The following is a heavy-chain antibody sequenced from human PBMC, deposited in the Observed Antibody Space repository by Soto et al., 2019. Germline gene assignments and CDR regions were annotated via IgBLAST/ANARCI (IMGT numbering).Heavy chain of an antibody. CDR2: IVPIFSTA. V-gene: IGHV1-69*12. J-gene: IGHJ3*02. CDR1: GDTFSNYA. Sequence: QVQLVQSGAEVKKPGFSVKVACKVSGDTFSNYAINWVRQAPGQGLEWMGAIVPIFSTANYAQKFQGRVTITADEFTITAYMELSGLRADDTATYYCARETTAPVTSREDASDIWGQGTLVTVSS. D-gene: IGHD5-18*01. CDR3: ARETTAPVTSREDASDI.